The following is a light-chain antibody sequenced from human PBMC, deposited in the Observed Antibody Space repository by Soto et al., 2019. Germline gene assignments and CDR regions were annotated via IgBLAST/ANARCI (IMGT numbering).Light chain of an antibody. J-gene: IGKJ1*01. Sequence: EIVLTQSPATLSLSPGERATLSCRASQSVSSSYLAWYQQKPGQAPRLLIYGASYRATGIPDRFSGSGSGTDFTLTISRLEPEDFAVFYCQQYGSSAWTFGQGTKVDIK. V-gene: IGKV3-20*01. CDR2: GAS. CDR3: QQYGSSAWT. CDR1: QSVSSSY.